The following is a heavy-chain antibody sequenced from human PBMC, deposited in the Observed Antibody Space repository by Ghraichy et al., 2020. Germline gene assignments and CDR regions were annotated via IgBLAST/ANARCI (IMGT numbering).Heavy chain of an antibody. CDR1: GFTFNNYA. Sequence: GESLNISCAASGFTFNNYAMIWVRHVPGKGLEWVSFISASGYRTYYADSVEGRFTISRDNSKDSLSKNTLYLQMHGLRPEDTATYFCAKDRRYCDGDCSPNYVRHWGHGTRVTVAA. V-gene: IGHV3-23*01. CDR2: ISASGYRT. D-gene: IGHD2-21*02. CDR3: AKDRRYCDGDCSPNYVRH. J-gene: IGHJ4*01.